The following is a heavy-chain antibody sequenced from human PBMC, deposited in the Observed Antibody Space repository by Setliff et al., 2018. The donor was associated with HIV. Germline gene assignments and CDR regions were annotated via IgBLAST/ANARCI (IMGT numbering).Heavy chain of an antibody. V-gene: IGHV1-18*01. CDR1: GYTSSSYA. J-gene: IGHJ4*02. CDR3: ARVWDVAVTLVY. Sequence: GASVKVSCKASGYTSSSYAMGWVRQAPGQGLEWMGWVSGYNGNTDYAQKFQGRVTMTTDTSTNTAYMELRSLGSDDTAVYYCARVWDVAVTLVYWGQGTLVTVSS. CDR2: VSGYNGNT. D-gene: IGHD2-15*01.